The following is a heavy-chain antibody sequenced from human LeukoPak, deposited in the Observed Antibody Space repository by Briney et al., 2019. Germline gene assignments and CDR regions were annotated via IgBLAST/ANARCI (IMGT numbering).Heavy chain of an antibody. CDR3: TREEGGTTADY. D-gene: IGHD1-1*01. V-gene: IGHV4-38-2*02. Sequence: PSETLSLTCTVSGYSISSGYFWGWIRQPPRKRLEWIGSVSHSGTTYYNPSLKSRITISQDTSKNQFSLKVNSVTAADTAAYYCTREEGGTTADYWGQGTLVTVSS. CDR1: GYSISSGYF. J-gene: IGHJ4*02. CDR2: VSHSGTT.